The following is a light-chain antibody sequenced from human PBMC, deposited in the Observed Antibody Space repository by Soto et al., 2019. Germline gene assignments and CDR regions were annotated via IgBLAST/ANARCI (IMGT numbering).Light chain of an antibody. V-gene: IGLV2-14*03. J-gene: IGLJ2*01. CDR2: DVS. CDR1: SSEVGGYNY. CDR3: SSYTSSSTVV. Sequence: QSALTQPASVSGSPGQSIAISCTGTSSEVGGYNYVSWYQQHPGKAPKLIIYDVSNRPSGVSNRLSGSKSGNTASLTISGLQAEDEADYYCSSYTSSSTVVFGGGTKLTVL.